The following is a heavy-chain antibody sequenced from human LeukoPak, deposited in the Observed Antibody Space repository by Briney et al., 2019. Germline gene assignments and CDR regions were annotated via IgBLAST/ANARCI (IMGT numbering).Heavy chain of an antibody. CDR1: GGSFSGYY. D-gene: IGHD3-22*01. Sequence: SETLSLTCAVYGGSFSGYYWSWIRQPPGKGLEWIGEINHSGSTNYNPSLKSRVTISVDTSKNQFSLKLSSVTAADTAVYYCAREVDSSGYYGDFDYWGQGTLVTVSS. V-gene: IGHV4-34*01. J-gene: IGHJ4*02. CDR3: AREVDSSGYYGDFDY. CDR2: INHSGST.